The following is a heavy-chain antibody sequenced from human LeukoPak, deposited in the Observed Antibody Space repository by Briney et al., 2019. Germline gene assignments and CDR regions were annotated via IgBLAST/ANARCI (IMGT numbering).Heavy chain of an antibody. Sequence: GGSLRLSCAASGFTFSSYSMNWVRQAPGKGLEWVSSISSSSSYIYYAGSVKGRFTISRDNAKNSLYLQMNSLRAEDTAVYYCARAAAAAGSWDYWGQGTLVTVSS. CDR1: GFTFSSYS. CDR2: ISSSSSYI. D-gene: IGHD6-13*01. CDR3: ARAAAAAGSWDY. J-gene: IGHJ4*02. V-gene: IGHV3-21*01.